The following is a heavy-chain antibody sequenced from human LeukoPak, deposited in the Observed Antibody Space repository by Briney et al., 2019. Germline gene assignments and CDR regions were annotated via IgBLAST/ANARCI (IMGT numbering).Heavy chain of an antibody. V-gene: IGHV1-69-2*01. J-gene: IGHJ3*02. CDR1: GYTFTDYY. Sequence: GATVKISCKVSGYTFTDYYMHCVQQAPGKGLEWMGLVDPEDGETIYAEKFQGRVTITADTSTDTAYMELSSLRSEDTAVYYCATDRRSIVVVTGGDAFDIWGQGTMVTVSS. D-gene: IGHD2-21*02. CDR2: VDPEDGET. CDR3: ATDRRSIVVVTGGDAFDI.